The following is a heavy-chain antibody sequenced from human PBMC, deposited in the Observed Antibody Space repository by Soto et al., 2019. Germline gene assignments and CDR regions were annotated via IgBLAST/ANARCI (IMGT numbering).Heavy chain of an antibody. Sequence: GGSLRLSCAASGFTFSSYAMSWVRQAPGKGLEWVSAISGSGGSTYYADSVKGRFTISRDNSKNTLYLQMNSLRAEDTAVYYCAKDRQFSGSYYYFDYWGQGTLVTVSS. J-gene: IGHJ4*02. D-gene: IGHD1-26*01. V-gene: IGHV3-23*01. CDR3: AKDRQFSGSYYYFDY. CDR2: ISGSGGST. CDR1: GFTFSSYA.